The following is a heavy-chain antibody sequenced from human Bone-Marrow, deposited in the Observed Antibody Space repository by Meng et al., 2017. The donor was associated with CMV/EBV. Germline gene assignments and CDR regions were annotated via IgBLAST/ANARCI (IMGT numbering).Heavy chain of an antibody. V-gene: IGHV4-39*07. CDR1: GGSISSSSYY. CDR2: IYYSGST. CDR3: GRSSSMNWFDP. D-gene: IGHD6-13*01. J-gene: IGHJ5*02. Sequence: TCTVSGGSISSSSYYWGWIRQPPGKGLEWIGSIYYSGSTYYNPSLKSRVTISVDTSKNQFSLKLSSVTAADTAVYYCGRSSSMNWFDPWGQGTLVTVSS.